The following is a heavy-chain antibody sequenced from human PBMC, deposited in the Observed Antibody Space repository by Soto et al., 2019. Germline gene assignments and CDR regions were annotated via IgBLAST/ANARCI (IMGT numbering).Heavy chain of an antibody. J-gene: IGHJ4*02. D-gene: IGHD5-18*01. Sequence: QVQLVQSGAEVREPGASVKVSCKASGYTFTNYGVSWVRQAPGQGLKWMGWIGGYKGNTNYAQKLQRRVTLTTATSTSTAYMELRSLRSDDTAVYYCAPHTLDTGMPSGYWGQGTLVTVSS. CDR2: IGGYKGNT. CDR3: APHTLDTGMPSGY. CDR1: GYTFTNYG. V-gene: IGHV1-18*01.